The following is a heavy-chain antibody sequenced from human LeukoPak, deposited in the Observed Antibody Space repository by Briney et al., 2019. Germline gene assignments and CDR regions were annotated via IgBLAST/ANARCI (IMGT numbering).Heavy chain of an antibody. CDR3: TRAASSGPLFTYHMDV. D-gene: IGHD3-22*01. CDR1: GGSIRSSDDY. CDR2: IYYTGSS. V-gene: IGHV4-39*07. J-gene: IGHJ6*03. Sequence: PSETLSLTCSVPGGSIRSSDDYWGFVRQTPGKGLEWMGSIYYTGSSHYNPSLKSRATISVDTSKNQFSLKLTSVTAADTAVYYCTRAASSGPLFTYHMDVWGKGTTVTVSS.